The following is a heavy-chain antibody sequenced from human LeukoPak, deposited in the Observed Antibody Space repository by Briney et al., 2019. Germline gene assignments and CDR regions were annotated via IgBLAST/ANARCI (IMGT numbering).Heavy chain of an antibody. D-gene: IGHD4-23*01. V-gene: IGHV4-34*01. Sequence: SETLSLTCAVYGGSFSDYYWSWIRQPPGKGREWIGEINHSGSTNYNPSLKSRVTISVDTSKKQFSLKLSSVTAADTAVYYCARGRFQRLFMVTPFDPWGQGTLVTVSS. CDR1: GGSFSDYY. CDR2: INHSGST. CDR3: ARGRFQRLFMVTPFDP. J-gene: IGHJ5*02.